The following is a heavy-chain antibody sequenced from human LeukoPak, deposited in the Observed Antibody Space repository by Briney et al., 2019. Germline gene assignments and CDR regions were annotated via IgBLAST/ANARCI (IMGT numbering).Heavy chain of an antibody. Sequence: PSGTLSLTCGVSGGSVINTNWWTWVRQPPGKGLEWIGEVHLDGRTNYNPSLKSRVTISVDTSKNQFSLKLSSVTAADTAVYYCARGSQSLGYCSGGSCRAKIFDYWGQETLVTVSS. CDR3: ARGSQSLGYCSGGSCRAKIFDY. V-gene: IGHV4-4*02. J-gene: IGHJ4*02. CDR2: VHLDGRT. CDR1: GGSVINTNW. D-gene: IGHD2-15*01.